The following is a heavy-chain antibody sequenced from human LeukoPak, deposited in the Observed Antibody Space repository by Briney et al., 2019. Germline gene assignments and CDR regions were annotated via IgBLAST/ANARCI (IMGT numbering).Heavy chain of an antibody. CDR2: IYYSGRT. CDR1: GGSISSSNYY. CDR3: ARHEYYGSGSQHIFDY. Sequence: PSETLSLTCTVSGGSISSSNYYWGWIRQPPGKGLEWIGSIYYSGRTYYNPSLKSRVTISVDTSKNQFSLKLSSVTAADTAVYYCARHEYYGSGSQHIFDYWGQRTLVTVSS. V-gene: IGHV4-39*01. J-gene: IGHJ4*02. D-gene: IGHD3-10*01.